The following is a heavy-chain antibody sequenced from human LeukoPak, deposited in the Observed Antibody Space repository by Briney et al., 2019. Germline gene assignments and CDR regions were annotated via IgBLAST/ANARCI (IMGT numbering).Heavy chain of an antibody. CDR1: GGSFSGYY. CDR2: IYYSGST. Sequence: SETLSLTCAVYGGSFSGYYWSWIRQPPGKGLEWIGYIYYSGSTYYNPSLKSRVTISVDTSKNQFSLKLSSVTAADTAVYYCASKIRLLWFGEFENWGQGTLVTVSS. CDR3: ASKIRLLWFGEFEN. V-gene: IGHV4-30-4*08. D-gene: IGHD3-10*01. J-gene: IGHJ4*02.